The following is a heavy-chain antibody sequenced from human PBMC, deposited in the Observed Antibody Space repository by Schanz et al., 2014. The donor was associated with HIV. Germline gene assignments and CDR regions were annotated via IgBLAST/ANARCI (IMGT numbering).Heavy chain of an antibody. CDR2: ISYDGSIK. V-gene: IGHV3-30*03. Sequence: VQLVESGGGLIHPGGSLRLSCAASGFTFRTHGIHWVRQAPAKGLEWVAVISYDGSIKEYADSVKGRFAISRDNSKNTVYLQMNSLRAEDTAVYYCARDVSRDSSGHYSDYYYGMDVWGQGTTVTVSS. CDR1: GFTFRTHG. D-gene: IGHD3-22*01. CDR3: ARDVSRDSSGHYSDYYYGMDV. J-gene: IGHJ6*02.